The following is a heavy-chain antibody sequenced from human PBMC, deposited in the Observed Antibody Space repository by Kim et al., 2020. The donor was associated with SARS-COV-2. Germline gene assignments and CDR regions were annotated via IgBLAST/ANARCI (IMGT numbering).Heavy chain of an antibody. CDR2: INHSGST. V-gene: IGHV4-34*01. CDR1: GGSFSGYY. CDR3: ARGTRQWLSRHYYYYMDV. Sequence: SETLSLTCAVYGGSFSGYYWSWIRQAPGKGLEWMGEINHSGSTNYNPSLKSRVTIKVDTSKNQFSLMLSSVTAADTAVYYCARGTRQWLSRHYYYYMDVWGKGTTVTVSS. D-gene: IGHD6-19*01. J-gene: IGHJ6*03.